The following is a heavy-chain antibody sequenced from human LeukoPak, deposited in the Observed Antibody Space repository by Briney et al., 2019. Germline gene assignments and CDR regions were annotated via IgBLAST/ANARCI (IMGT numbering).Heavy chain of an antibody. CDR3: ARVRGYSYGRHKYYFDY. Sequence: KLSETLSLTCAVYGGSFSGYYWSWIRQPPGKGLEWIGEINHSGSTNYNPSLKSRVTISVDTSKNQFSLKLSSVTAADTAVYYCARVRGYSYGRHKYYFDYWGQGTLVTVSS. CDR2: INHSGST. CDR1: GGSFSGYY. V-gene: IGHV4-34*01. D-gene: IGHD5-18*01. J-gene: IGHJ4*02.